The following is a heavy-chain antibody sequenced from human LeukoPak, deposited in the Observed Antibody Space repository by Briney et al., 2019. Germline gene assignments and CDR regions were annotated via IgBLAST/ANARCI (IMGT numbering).Heavy chain of an antibody. D-gene: IGHD3-22*01. V-gene: IGHV4-59*01. CDR2: IYYSGST. J-gene: IGHJ4*02. CDR3: ARAGDDIGYYYFDY. CDR1: GGSISSYY. Sequence: SETLSLTCSVSGGSISSYYWSWIRQPPGKGPEWIGYIYYSGSTNFNPSLKSRVTISVDTSKTQFSLKLRSVTAADTAVYYCARAGDDIGYYYFDYWGQGTLVTVSS.